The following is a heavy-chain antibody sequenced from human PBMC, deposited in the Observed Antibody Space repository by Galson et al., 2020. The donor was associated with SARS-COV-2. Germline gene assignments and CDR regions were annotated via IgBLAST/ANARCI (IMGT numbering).Heavy chain of an antibody. J-gene: IGHJ4*02. V-gene: IGHV3-23*01. CDR2: IRCSGHRT. Sequence: GESLKIPCAASGLTFSNSALTWVRQAPGKGLACVSRIRCSGHRTYYADSVKGRFTISRDNSKNTLYLQMNSLRVEDTAVYYCAKEIGYSYNSNPLNYWGQGTLVTVSS. CDR1: GLTFSNSA. D-gene: IGHD5-18*01. CDR3: AKEIGYSYNSNPLNY.